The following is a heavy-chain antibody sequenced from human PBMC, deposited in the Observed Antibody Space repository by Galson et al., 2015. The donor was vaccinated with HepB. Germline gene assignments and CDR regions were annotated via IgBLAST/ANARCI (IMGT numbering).Heavy chain of an antibody. V-gene: IGHV3-33*08. CDR1: GFTFTSYW. J-gene: IGHJ5*02. Sequence: CATSGFTFTSYWMHWVRQAPGKGLEWVAVIWYDGSNKYYADSVKGRFTISRDNSKNTLYLQMNSLRAEDTAVYYCARSIVVVPHNWFDPWGQGTLVTVSS. D-gene: IGHD2-2*01. CDR2: IWYDGSNK. CDR3: ARSIVVVPHNWFDP.